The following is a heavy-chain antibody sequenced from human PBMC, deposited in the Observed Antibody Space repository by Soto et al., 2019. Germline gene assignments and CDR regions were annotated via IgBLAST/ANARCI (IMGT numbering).Heavy chain of an antibody. Sequence: QVQLQESGPGLVKPSQTLSLTCTVSGGSISSGDYYWSWIRQPPGKGLGWIGYIFYSGSTYYNPSLKSRVTISVDTSKNQFSLKLSSVTAADTAVYYCASLTYYYDSSGERGAFDIWGQGTMVTVSS. D-gene: IGHD3-22*01. CDR1: GGSISSGDYY. CDR2: IFYSGST. V-gene: IGHV4-30-4*01. J-gene: IGHJ3*02. CDR3: ASLTYYYDSSGERGAFDI.